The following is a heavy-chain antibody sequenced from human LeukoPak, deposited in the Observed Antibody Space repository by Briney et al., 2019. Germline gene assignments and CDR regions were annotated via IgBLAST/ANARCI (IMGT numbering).Heavy chain of an antibody. CDR3: ARGGHIVVVTAISGGSPDY. CDR2: INPNSGGT. V-gene: IGHV1-2*02. J-gene: IGHJ4*02. Sequence: ASVKVSCKASGYTFTGYYMHWVRQAPGQGLEWMGWINPNSGGTNYAQKFQGRVTMTRDTSISTAYMELSRLRSDDTAVYYCARGGHIVVVTAISGGSPDYWGQGTLVTVSS. CDR1: GYTFTGYY. D-gene: IGHD2-21*02.